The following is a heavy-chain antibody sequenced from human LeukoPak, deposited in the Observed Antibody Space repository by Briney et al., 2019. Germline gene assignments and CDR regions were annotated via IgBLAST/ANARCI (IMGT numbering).Heavy chain of an antibody. CDR2: MNPNSGNT. J-gene: IGHJ4*02. CDR3: ARGSKGYSYGYEYYFDY. CDR1: GYTFTSYD. Sequence: ASVKVSFKASGYTFTSYDINWVRQATGQGLEGMGWMNPNSGNTGYAQKFQGRVTITRNTSISTAYLELSSLRSEDTAVYYCARGSKGYSYGYEYYFDYWGQGTLVTVSS. V-gene: IGHV1-8*03. D-gene: IGHD5-18*01.